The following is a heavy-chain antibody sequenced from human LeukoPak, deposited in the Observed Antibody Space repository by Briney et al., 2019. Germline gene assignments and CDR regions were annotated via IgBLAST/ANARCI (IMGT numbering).Heavy chain of an antibody. CDR1: GFIFSSYV. Sequence: GGSLRLSCEVSGFIFSSYVMNWVRQVPGEGLEWVSAVSASGGTRHYADSVKGRFTISRDNSRNTLYLQMNSLRAEDSAVYYCAKSEFFVIVPGAYYFDYWGQGTLVTVSS. CDR3: AKSEFFVIVPGAYYFDY. J-gene: IGHJ4*02. V-gene: IGHV3-23*01. CDR2: VSASGGTR. D-gene: IGHD2-2*01.